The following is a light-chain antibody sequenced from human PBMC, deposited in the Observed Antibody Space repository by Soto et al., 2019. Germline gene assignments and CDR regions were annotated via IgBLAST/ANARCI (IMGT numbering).Light chain of an antibody. J-gene: IGKJ2*01. Sequence: DIQLTQSPSTLSTSVGDRVIITCRASQRISSWLAWYQQKPGKAPKLLIYDASSLESGVPSRFSGSGSGTEFTLTISGLQPDDFATYYCQQYKTYPSFGQGTKLEIK. V-gene: IGKV1-5*01. CDR3: QQYKTYPS. CDR1: QRISSW. CDR2: DAS.